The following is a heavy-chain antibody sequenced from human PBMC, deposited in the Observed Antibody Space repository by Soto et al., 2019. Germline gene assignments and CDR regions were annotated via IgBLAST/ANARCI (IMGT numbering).Heavy chain of an antibody. CDR3: ARQYSSMLDL. D-gene: IGHD6-13*01. J-gene: IGHJ4*02. CDR2: ISDSGSSI. Sequence: QVQLVESGGGLVKPGGSLRLSCAASGFTFKNHYMTWIRQAPGKGLEWVSYISDSGSSIYYADSVKGRFTISRDNAKNSLLLDMNSLRGEDTAVYYCARQYSSMLDLWGQGTLVTVSS. V-gene: IGHV3-11*01. CDR1: GFTFKNHY.